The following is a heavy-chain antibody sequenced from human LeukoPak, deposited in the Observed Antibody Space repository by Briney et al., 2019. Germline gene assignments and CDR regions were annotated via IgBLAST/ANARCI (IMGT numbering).Heavy chain of an antibody. J-gene: IGHJ6*03. CDR1: GSGFTFGNFA. Sequence: PGGSLRLSCEASGSGFTFGNFALSWVRQAPGKGPEWLSGISASGHYTYYADSVKGRFTISRDNFKNTPYIDINSLRAEDTAVYYCAKDGSWGDYYSYFYMDVWGKGTTVTVSS. V-gene: IGHV3-23*01. D-gene: IGHD3-16*01. CDR3: AKDGSWGDYYSYFYMDV. CDR2: ISASGHYT.